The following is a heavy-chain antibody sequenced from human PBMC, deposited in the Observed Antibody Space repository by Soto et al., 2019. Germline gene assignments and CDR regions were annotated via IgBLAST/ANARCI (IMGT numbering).Heavy chain of an antibody. Sequence: GALRLSCAASGFTFSSFAMSWVRQAPGKGLEWVSAVSGSGASTYYADSVKGRFTISRDNSKNTLYLQMNSLRVEDTAVYYCAKRASSLYYFDYWGQGTLVTVSS. D-gene: IGHD2-8*01. J-gene: IGHJ4*02. CDR2: VSGSGAST. V-gene: IGHV3-23*01. CDR1: GFTFSSFA. CDR3: AKRASSLYYFDY.